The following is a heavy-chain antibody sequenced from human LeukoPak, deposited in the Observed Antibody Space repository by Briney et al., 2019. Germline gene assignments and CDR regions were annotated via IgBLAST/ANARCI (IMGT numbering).Heavy chain of an antibody. Sequence: GGSLRLSCAASGFTFSSYWMSWVRQAPGKGLEWVANIKQDGSEKYYVDSVKGRFTISRDNAKNSLYLQMNSLRAEDTAVYYCARGPMVRGYPLYRVLDYWGQGTLVTVSS. V-gene: IGHV3-7*01. J-gene: IGHJ4*02. D-gene: IGHD3-10*01. CDR2: IKQDGSEK. CDR3: ARGPMVRGYPLYRVLDY. CDR1: GFTFSSYW.